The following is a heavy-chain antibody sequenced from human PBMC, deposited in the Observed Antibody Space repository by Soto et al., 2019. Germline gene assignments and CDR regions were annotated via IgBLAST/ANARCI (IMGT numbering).Heavy chain of an antibody. CDR1: GGSISSSTYY. Sequence: SETLSLTCTVSGGSISSSTYYWGWMRQPPGKGLEWIASFFIGGNTYHNPSLKSRVTISVDTSKNQFSLKLSSVTAADTAVYYCARRMVRGVIRFWFDPWGQGTLVTVSS. J-gene: IGHJ5*02. D-gene: IGHD3-10*01. CDR3: ARRMVRGVIRFWFDP. CDR2: FFIGGNT. V-gene: IGHV4-39*01.